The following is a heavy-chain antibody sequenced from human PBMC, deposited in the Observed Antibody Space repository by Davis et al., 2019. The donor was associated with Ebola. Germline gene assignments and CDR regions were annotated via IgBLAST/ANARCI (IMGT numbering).Heavy chain of an antibody. V-gene: IGHV1-69*13. D-gene: IGHD6-19*01. J-gene: IGHJ6*02. CDR2: IIPIFGTA. Sequence: AASVKVSCKASGGTFSSYAISWMRQAPGQGLEWMGGIIPIFGTANYAQKFQGRVTITADESTSTAYMELSSLRSEDTAVYYCARETNSGWFHYGMDVWGQGTTVTVSS. CDR3: ARETNSGWFHYGMDV. CDR1: GGTFSSYA.